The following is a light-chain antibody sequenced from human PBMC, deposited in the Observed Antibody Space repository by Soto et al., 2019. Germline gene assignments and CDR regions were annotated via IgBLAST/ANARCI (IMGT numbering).Light chain of an antibody. J-gene: IGLJ2*01. CDR1: SSDVGGYNY. Sequence: QSVPTQPPSASGSPGQSVTFSCTGTSSDVGGYNYVSWYQQYPGKAPKLMIYEVYKRHSGVPDRLSGSKSGNTASLTVSGLQPEYEADYYCSAYAGSSTWVFGGGTKLTVL. V-gene: IGLV2-8*01. CDR3: SAYAGSSTWV. CDR2: EVY.